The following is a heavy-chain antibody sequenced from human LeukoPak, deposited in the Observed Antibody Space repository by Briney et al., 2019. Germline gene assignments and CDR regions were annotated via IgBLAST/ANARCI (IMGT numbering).Heavy chain of an antibody. CDR3: ATAKIGYCSGGSCYSLGIWFDP. CDR1: GYTLTELS. J-gene: IGHJ5*02. V-gene: IGHV1-24*01. D-gene: IGHD2-15*01. Sequence: ASVKVSCKVSGYTLTELSMHWVRQAPGKGLEWMGGFDPEDGETIYAQKFRGRVTMTEDTSTDTAYMELSSLRSEDTAVYYCATAKIGYCSGGSCYSLGIWFDPWGQGTLVTVSS. CDR2: FDPEDGET.